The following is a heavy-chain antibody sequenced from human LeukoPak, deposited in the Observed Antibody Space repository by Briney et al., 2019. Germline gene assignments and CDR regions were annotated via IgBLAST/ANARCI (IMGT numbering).Heavy chain of an antibody. V-gene: IGHV1-18*01. J-gene: IGHJ4*02. Sequence: ASVKVSCKASGYTFTSYGISWVRQAPGQGLEWMGWISAYNGKTNYAQKLQGRVTMTTDTSTSTAYMELRSLRSDDTAVYYCARAAPMVRGVIYLPIDYWGQGTLVTVSS. CDR3: ARAAPMVRGVIYLPIDY. D-gene: IGHD3-10*01. CDR2: ISAYNGKT. CDR1: GYTFTSYG.